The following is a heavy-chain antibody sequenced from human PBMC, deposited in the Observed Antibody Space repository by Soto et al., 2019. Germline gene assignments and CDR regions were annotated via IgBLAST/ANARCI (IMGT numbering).Heavy chain of an antibody. J-gene: IGHJ5*02. V-gene: IGHV1-8*01. Sequence: GASVKVSCKASGYTFTSYDINWVRQATGQGLEWMGWMNPNSGNTGYAQKFQGRVTMTRDTSMSTVYMELSSLRSEDTAVYYCARGGIGRATFDPWGQGTLVTVSS. CDR2: MNPNSGNT. CDR3: ARGGIGRATFDP. D-gene: IGHD1-26*01. CDR1: GYTFTSYD.